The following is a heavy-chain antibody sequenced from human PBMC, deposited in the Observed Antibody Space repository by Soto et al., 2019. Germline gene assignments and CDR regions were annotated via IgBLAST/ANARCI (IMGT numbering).Heavy chain of an antibody. D-gene: IGHD3-22*01. CDR1: GYTFTSYY. V-gene: IGHV1-46*01. CDR2: INPGGGST. CDR3: ARDSRTITMIGHY. J-gene: IGHJ4*02. Sequence: QVQLVQSGAEVKKPGASVKVSCKASGYTFTSYYMHWVRQAPGQGLEWMGIINPGGGSTSYAQKFQGRVSMTRDTSTSTVDIELSSLRSEDKAVYYCARDSRTITMIGHYWGQGSLVIVSS.